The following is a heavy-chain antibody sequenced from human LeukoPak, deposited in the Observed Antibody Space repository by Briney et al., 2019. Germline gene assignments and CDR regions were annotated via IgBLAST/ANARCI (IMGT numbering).Heavy chain of an antibody. D-gene: IGHD5-18*01. CDR2: IYYSGST. Sequence: SETLSLTCTVSGGSISSYYWSWIRQPPGKGLEWIGYIYYSGSTNYNPSLKSRVTISVDTSKNQFSLKLSSVTAADTAVYYCARRPLRGYSYGFLPRLGYFDLWGRGTLVTVSS. CDR3: ARRPLRGYSYGFLPRLGYFDL. CDR1: GGSISSYY. V-gene: IGHV4-59*12. J-gene: IGHJ2*01.